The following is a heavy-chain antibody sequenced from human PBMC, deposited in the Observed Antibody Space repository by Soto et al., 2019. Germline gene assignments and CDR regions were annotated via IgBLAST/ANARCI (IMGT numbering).Heavy chain of an antibody. D-gene: IGHD3-16*02. J-gene: IGHJ4*02. CDR3: ARAGDYDYIWGSYRYAWSLNY. CDR2: INHSGST. CDR1: GGSFSGYY. V-gene: IGHV4-34*01. Sequence: SETLSLTCAVYGGSFSGYYWSWIRQPPGKGLEWIGEINHSGSTNYNPSLKSRVTISVDTSKNQFSLKLSSVTAADTAVYYCARAGDYDYIWGSYRYAWSLNYWGQGTLVTVSS.